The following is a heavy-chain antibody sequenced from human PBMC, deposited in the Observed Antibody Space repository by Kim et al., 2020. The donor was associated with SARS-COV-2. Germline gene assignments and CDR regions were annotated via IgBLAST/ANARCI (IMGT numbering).Heavy chain of an antibody. Sequence: GESLKISCKTSGYYFSAYFIAWVRQMSGGGLEWMGRIDPTDSYTNYSPSFQGHVTLSGDKSINTAFLQWTGLRASDTAIYYCARQVRGGGMDVWGRGT. CDR1: GYYFSAYF. CDR3: ARQVRGGGMDV. V-gene: IGHV5-10-1*01. D-gene: IGHD3-10*01. J-gene: IGHJ6*02. CDR2: IDPTDSYT.